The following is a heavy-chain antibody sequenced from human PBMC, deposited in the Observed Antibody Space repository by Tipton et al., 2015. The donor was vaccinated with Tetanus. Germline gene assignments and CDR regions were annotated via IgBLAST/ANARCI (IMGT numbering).Heavy chain of an antibody. V-gene: IGHV4-31*03. CDR3: ARRSVSARFDV. D-gene: IGHD6-6*01. J-gene: IGHJ4*02. CDR2: IYYTGNT. CDR1: GGSIRSGGFY. Sequence: TLSLTCTVSGGSIRSGGFYWSWIRQHPVKGLEWIGYIYYTGNTYYNPSLKSRVTISVDTSKNQFSLKLSSVTAADTAVYYCARRSVSARFDVWGQGTLVTVSS.